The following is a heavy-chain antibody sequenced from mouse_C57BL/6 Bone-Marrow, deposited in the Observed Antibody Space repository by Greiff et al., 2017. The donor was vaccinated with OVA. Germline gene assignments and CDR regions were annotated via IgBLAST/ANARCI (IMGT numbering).Heavy chain of an antibody. CDR3: GRDGDYGDPPYFDV. J-gene: IGHJ1*03. Sequence: EVKLVESGGGLVQPKGSLKLSCAASGFTFNTYAMHWVRQAPGKGLEWVARIRSKSSNYATYYADSVKDRFTISRDDSQSMLYLQMNNLKTEDTAMYYCGRDGDYGDPPYFDVWGTGTTVTVSS. V-gene: IGHV10-3*01. CDR1: GFTFNTYA. D-gene: IGHD2-4*01. CDR2: IRSKSSNYAT.